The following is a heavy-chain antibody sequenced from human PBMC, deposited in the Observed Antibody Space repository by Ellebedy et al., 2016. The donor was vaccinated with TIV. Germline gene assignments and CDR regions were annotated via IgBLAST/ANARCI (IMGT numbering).Heavy chain of an antibody. CDR2: ISSSGSTI. CDR1: GFTFSDYY. D-gene: IGHD5-24*01. Sequence: GESLKISCAASGFTFSDYYMSWIRQAPGKGLEWVSYISSSGSTIYYADSVKGRFTISRDNAKNSLYLQMNSLRAEDTAVYYCAREVRWLQLIRGWSHWFDPWGQGTLVTVSS. V-gene: IGHV3-11*04. CDR3: AREVRWLQLIRGWSHWFDP. J-gene: IGHJ5*02.